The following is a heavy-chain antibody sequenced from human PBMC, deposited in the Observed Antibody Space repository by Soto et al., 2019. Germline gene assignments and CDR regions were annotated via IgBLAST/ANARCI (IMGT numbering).Heavy chain of an antibody. J-gene: IGHJ4*02. CDR2: ISGSGGST. Sequence: GGSLRLSCAASGFTFSSYAMSWVRQAPGKGLEWVSAISGSGGSTYYADSVKGRFTISRDNSKNTLYLQMNSLRAEDTAVYYCAKYRQMIVVVTPRGGFDYWGQGTLVTVSS. CDR3: AKYRQMIVVVTPRGGFDY. CDR1: GFTFSSYA. D-gene: IGHD3-22*01. V-gene: IGHV3-23*01.